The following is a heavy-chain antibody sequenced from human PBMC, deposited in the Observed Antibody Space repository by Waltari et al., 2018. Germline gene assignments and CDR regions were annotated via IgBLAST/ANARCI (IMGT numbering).Heavy chain of an antibody. Sequence: QVQLVESGGGVVQPGGSLRLSCAASGFTFSSYGMHWVRPAPGKGLEWVAFIRYDGSNKYYADSVKGRFTISRDNSKNTLYLQMNSLRAEDTAVYYCAKSGDGSGSYYPGFAFDIWGQGTMVTVSS. CDR3: AKSGDGSGSYYPGFAFDI. CDR1: GFTFSSYG. J-gene: IGHJ3*02. CDR2: IRYDGSNK. V-gene: IGHV3-30*02. D-gene: IGHD3-10*01.